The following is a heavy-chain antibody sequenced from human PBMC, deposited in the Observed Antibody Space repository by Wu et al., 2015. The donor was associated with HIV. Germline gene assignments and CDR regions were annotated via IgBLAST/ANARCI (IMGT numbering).Heavy chain of an antibody. CDR1: GGTFSSYS. CDR3: SYGDFGLGDY. Sequence: QVQLVQSGAEVKKPKSSVKVSCKASGGTFSSYSISWIRQAPGQGLEWMGRIIPIFGTADYAQKFQGRVTITADESTSTTYMQLSSLRSEDTAIYSCSYGDFGLGDYWGQGTLVTVSS. CDR2: IIPIFGTA. V-gene: IGHV1-69*13. J-gene: IGHJ4*02. D-gene: IGHD3-3*01.